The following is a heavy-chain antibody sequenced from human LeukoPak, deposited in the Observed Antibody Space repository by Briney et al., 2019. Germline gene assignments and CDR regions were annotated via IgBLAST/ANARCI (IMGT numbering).Heavy chain of an antibody. CDR3: ARDYGGRWFDP. J-gene: IGHJ5*02. CDR1: GGSISSYY. CDR2: IYYSGST. Sequence: SETLSLTCTVSGGSISSYYWSWIRQPPGKGLEWIGYIYYSGSTNYSPSLKSRVTISVDTSKNQFSLKLSSVTAADTAVYYCARDYGGRWFDPWGQGTLVTVSS. D-gene: IGHD4-23*01. V-gene: IGHV4-59*01.